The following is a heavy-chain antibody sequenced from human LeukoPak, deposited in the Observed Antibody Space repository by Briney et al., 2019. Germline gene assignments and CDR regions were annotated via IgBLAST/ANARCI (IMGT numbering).Heavy chain of an antibody. J-gene: IGHJ4*02. V-gene: IGHV3-49*03. D-gene: IGHD6-19*01. Sequence: SGGSLRLSCTASGFTFGDYAMSWFRQAPGKGLEWVGFIRSKAYGGTTEYAASVKGRFTISRDDSKSIAYLQMNSLKTEDTAVYYCTRTYSSGSYYLDYWGQGTLVTVSS. CDR2: IRSKAYGGTT. CDR1: GFTFGDYA. CDR3: TRTYSSGSYYLDY.